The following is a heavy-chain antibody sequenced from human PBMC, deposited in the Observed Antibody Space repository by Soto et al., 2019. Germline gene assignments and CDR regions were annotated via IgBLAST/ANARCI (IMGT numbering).Heavy chain of an antibody. CDR1: GFTFSSYG. V-gene: IGHV3-30*18. CDR2: ISYDGSNK. J-gene: IGHJ6*02. CDR3: AKGGHDYRYYYGMDV. D-gene: IGHD4-17*01. Sequence: QVQLVESGGGVVQPGRSLRLSCAASGFTFSSYGMHWVRQAPGKGLEWVAVISYDGSNKYYADSVKGRFTISRDNSKNTLYLRMNSLRAEDTAVYYCAKGGHDYRYYYGMDVWGQGTTVTVSS.